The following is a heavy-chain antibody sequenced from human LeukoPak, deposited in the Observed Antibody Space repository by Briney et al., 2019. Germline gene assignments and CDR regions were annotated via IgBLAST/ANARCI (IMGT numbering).Heavy chain of an antibody. CDR3: TRLSHVAGVRKVSWFDP. D-gene: IGHD3-10*01. CDR2: IYHSGTT. V-gene: IGHV4-38-2*02. J-gene: IGHJ5*02. Sequence: SETLSLTCTVSAYSISNGFVWGWIRPPPGKGLEWIASIYHSGTTYYNPSLKSRVTMSVDTSKNQFSLRLSSVTAADTAVYYCTRLSHVAGVRKVSWFDPWGQGTLVTVSS. CDR1: AYSISNGFV.